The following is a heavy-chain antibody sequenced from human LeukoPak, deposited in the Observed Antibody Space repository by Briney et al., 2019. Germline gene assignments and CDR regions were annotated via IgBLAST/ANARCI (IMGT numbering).Heavy chain of an antibody. D-gene: IGHD2-15*01. CDR3: ARDPCSCGRCYSLTLDY. CDR2: INPNSGGT. Sequence: ASVKVSCKASGYTFTGSYMHWVRQAPGQGLEWIGWINPNSGGTNYAQKFQGRVTMTRDTSFSSAYMELSRLRSDDTAVYYCARDPCSCGRCYSLTLDYWGQGTLVTASS. CDR1: GYTFTGSY. V-gene: IGHV1-2*02. J-gene: IGHJ4*02.